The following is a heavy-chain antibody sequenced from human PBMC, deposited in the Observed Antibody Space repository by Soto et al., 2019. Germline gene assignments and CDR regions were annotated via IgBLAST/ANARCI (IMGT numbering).Heavy chain of an antibody. Sequence: ASVKVSCKASGYTLISYAISWVRQAPGQGLEWMGWISGYNGNTNYAQRFQGRVTMTTDTSTSTAYMELRSLRSDDTAVYYCVRDQAVWTVNYPFFDHWGQGTLVTVSS. CDR2: ISGYNGNT. J-gene: IGHJ4*02. CDR3: VRDQAVWTVNYPFFDH. D-gene: IGHD3-9*01. CDR1: GYTLISYA. V-gene: IGHV1-18*01.